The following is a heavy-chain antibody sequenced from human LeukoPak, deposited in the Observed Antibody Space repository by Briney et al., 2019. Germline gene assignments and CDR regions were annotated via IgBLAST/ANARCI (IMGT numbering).Heavy chain of an antibody. V-gene: IGHV3-15*01. CDR1: GFMFTTYA. Sequence: GGSLRLSCAASGFMFTTYAMSWVRQAPGQGLEWVGRIKSKPDGGTTDYAAPVKGRFTISRDESQNTLYLQMTSLKSEDTAVYYCSTAGFNWGQGTLVSVSS. CDR3: STAGFN. J-gene: IGHJ4*02. CDR2: IKSKPDGGTT.